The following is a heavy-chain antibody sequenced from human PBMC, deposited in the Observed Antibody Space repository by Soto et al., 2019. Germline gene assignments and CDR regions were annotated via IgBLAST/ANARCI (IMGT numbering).Heavy chain of an antibody. V-gene: IGHV4-4*02. CDR2: IYHSGST. Sequence: SETLSLTCAVSGGSISSSHWWSWVRQPPGKGLEWIGEIYHSGSTSYNPSLKSRVTISVDKSKNQFSLKLSSVTAADTAVYYCARDPTVTTSYFDCWGQGTLVTVSS. D-gene: IGHD4-17*01. CDR1: GGSISSSHW. J-gene: IGHJ4*02. CDR3: ARDPTVTTSYFDC.